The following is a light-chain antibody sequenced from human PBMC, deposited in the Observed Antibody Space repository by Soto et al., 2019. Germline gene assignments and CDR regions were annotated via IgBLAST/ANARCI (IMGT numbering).Light chain of an antibody. CDR2: EDA. CDR3: QTWDSSSGWV. Sequence: ELTQPPSVSVSPGQTATISCSGDKLGDKYACWYQQKPGQSPVLVIYEDAKRPSGIPERFSGSNSGNTATLTISGTQTMDEADYYCQTWDSSSGWVFGTGTKVTVL. J-gene: IGLJ1*01. V-gene: IGLV3-1*01. CDR1: KLGDKY.